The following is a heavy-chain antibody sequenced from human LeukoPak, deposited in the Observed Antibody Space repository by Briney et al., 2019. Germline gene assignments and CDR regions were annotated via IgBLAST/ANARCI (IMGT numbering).Heavy chain of an antibody. CDR3: ARDSGGYDYYYYYGMDV. D-gene: IGHD5-12*01. Sequence: PSETLSLTCTVSGGSISSSSYYWSWIRQPPGKGLEWIGYIYYSGSTNYNPSLKSRVTISVDTSKNQFSLKLSSVTAADTAVYYCARDSGGYDYYYYYGMDVWGQGTTVTVSS. V-gene: IGHV4-61*01. CDR2: IYYSGST. CDR1: GGSISSSSYY. J-gene: IGHJ6*02.